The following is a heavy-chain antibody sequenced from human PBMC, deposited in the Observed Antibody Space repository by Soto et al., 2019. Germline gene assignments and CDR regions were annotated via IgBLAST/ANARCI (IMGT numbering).Heavy chain of an antibody. J-gene: IGHJ2*01. Sequence: QVQLQQWGTGLLKPSETLSHTCAVYGGSFSGHYWSWIRQSPGKGLECIGEINDSGGTNYNPSLKTRVTMSVDTSKHQLSLKLSSVTAADTAVYYCARGSGYGYRYLDLWGRGTLDTVSS. CDR3: ARGSGYGYRYLDL. D-gene: IGHD5-12*01. V-gene: IGHV4-34*01. CDR1: GGSFSGHY. CDR2: INDSGGT.